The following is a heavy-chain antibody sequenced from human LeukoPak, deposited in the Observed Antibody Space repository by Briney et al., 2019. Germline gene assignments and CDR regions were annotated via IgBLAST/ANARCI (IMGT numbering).Heavy chain of an antibody. D-gene: IGHD1-1*01. Sequence: SQTLSLTCAISGDSVSSNSAAWNWVRQSPSRGLEWLGRTYYRSKWNNDHAASVRSRITINPDTSKNQFSLQLNSVTPDDTAVYYCARGNWNHQGDVFDIWGQGTMVTVSS. CDR2: TYYRSKWNN. CDR1: GDSVSSNSAA. CDR3: ARGNWNHQGDVFDI. J-gene: IGHJ3*02. V-gene: IGHV6-1*01.